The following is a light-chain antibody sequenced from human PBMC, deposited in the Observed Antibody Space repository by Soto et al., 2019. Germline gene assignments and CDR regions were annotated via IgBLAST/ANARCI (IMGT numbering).Light chain of an antibody. CDR2: GVS. CDR3: SSYTSSSTLV. J-gene: IGLJ1*01. V-gene: IGLV2-14*01. Sequence: QSALTQPASVSGSPGQSITISCTGTSSDIGGYNYVSWYQQHPGKAPKLMISGVSNRPSGVSNRFSGSKSGNTASLTISGLQAEDEADYYCSSYTSSSTLVFGSGTKLTVL. CDR1: SSDIGGYNY.